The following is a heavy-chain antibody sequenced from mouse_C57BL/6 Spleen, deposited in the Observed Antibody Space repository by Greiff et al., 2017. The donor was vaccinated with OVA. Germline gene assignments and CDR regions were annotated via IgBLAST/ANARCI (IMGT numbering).Heavy chain of an antibody. Sequence: SDAELVKPGASVKISCKVSGYTFTDHTIHWMKQRPEQGLEWIGYIYPRDGSTKYNEKFKGKATLTADKSSSTAYMQLNSLTSEDSAVDFCARNYDAYYYAMDYWGQGTSVTVSS. V-gene: IGHV1-78*01. CDR2: IYPRDGST. CDR1: GYTFTDHT. J-gene: IGHJ4*01. CDR3: ARNYDAYYYAMDY. D-gene: IGHD2-3*01.